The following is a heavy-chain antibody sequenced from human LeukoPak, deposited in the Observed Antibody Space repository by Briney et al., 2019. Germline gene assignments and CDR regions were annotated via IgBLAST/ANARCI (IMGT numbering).Heavy chain of an antibody. CDR3: ATLYSRYSDY. J-gene: IGHJ4*02. CDR1: GFTLSNYA. D-gene: IGHD3-22*01. V-gene: IGHV3-23*01. Sequence: QPGGPLRLSCAASGFTLSNYALSWVRQAPGKGLEWVSAISGSSTLYADSVKGRFTISRDNSRNTVYLQMNSLRVEDTAIYYCATLYSRYSDYWGQGTLATVS. CDR2: ISGSST.